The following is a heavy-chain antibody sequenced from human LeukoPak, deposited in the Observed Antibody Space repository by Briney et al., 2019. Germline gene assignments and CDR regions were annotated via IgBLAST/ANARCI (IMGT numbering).Heavy chain of an antibody. Sequence: GGSLRLSCAASGITFSSYAMSWVRQARGKGLEWVSAISGSGGSTYYADSVKGRFTISRDNSKNTLYLQMNSLRAEDTAVYYCAKAEGMIVVATFDYWGQGTLVTVSS. D-gene: IGHD3-22*01. J-gene: IGHJ4*02. CDR1: GITFSSYA. V-gene: IGHV3-23*01. CDR2: ISGSGGST. CDR3: AKAEGMIVVATFDY.